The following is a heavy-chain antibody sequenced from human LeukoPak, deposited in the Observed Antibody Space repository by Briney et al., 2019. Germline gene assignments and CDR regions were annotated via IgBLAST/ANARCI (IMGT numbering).Heavy chain of an antibody. CDR2: VYPGDSNT. V-gene: IGHV5-51*01. Sequence: GESLKISCQGSGYSFTTYWIAWVRQMPGKGLEWMGVVYPGDSNTRYSPSFQGQVTISADKSISTAYLQWSSLKASDTAMYYCARLQRCSSTSCFHFDYWGQGTLVTVSS. CDR3: ARLQRCSSTSCFHFDY. D-gene: IGHD2-2*01. CDR1: GYSFTTYW. J-gene: IGHJ4*02.